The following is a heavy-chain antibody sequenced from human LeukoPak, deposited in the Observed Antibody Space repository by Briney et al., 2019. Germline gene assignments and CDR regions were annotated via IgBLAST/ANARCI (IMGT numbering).Heavy chain of an antibody. Sequence: GSLRLSCAASGFTFSSYWMHWVRQAPGKGLVWVSRINSDGSSTSYADSVKGRFTISRDNAKTTLYLQMNSLRAEDTAVYYCARERGLWLIAARRNWFDPWGQGTLVTVSS. J-gene: IGHJ5*02. D-gene: IGHD6-6*01. CDR2: INSDGSST. CDR1: GFTFSSYW. CDR3: ARERGLWLIAARRNWFDP. V-gene: IGHV3-74*01.